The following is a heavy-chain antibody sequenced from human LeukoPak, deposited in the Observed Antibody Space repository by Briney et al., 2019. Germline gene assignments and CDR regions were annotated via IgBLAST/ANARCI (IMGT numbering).Heavy chain of an antibody. CDR3: ARRSTVAGRGRFDP. Sequence: SETLSLTCAVSGYSISSGYYWGWIRQPPGKGLEWLGSVHYSGSTYDNPSLKSRVTISVDTSKNQFSLNLISVTAADTAVYYCARRSTVAGRGRFDPWGQGTLVTVSS. D-gene: IGHD6-19*01. CDR2: VHYSGST. CDR1: GYSISSGYY. J-gene: IGHJ5*02. V-gene: IGHV4-38-2*01.